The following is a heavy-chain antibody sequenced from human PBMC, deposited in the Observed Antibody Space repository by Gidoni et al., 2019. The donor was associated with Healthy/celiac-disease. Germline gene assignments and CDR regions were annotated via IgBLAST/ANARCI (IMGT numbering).Heavy chain of an antibody. D-gene: IGHD3-16*02. CDR1: GVTFSSYA. CDR3: AKEYDYVWGSYRGGFDY. J-gene: IGHJ4*02. Sequence: EVQLVESGGGLVQPGGSLRLSCAASGVTFSSYAMSWVRQAPGKGLEWVSAISGSGGSTYYADSVKGRFTISRDNSKNTLYLQMNSLRAEDTAVYYCAKEYDYVWGSYRGGFDYWGQGTLVTVSS. V-gene: IGHV3-23*04. CDR2: ISGSGGST.